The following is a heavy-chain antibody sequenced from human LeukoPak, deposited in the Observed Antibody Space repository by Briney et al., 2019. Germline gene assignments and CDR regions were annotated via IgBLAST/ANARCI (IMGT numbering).Heavy chain of an antibody. CDR3: ARDSSGPPYYYMDV. V-gene: IGHV1-2*02. CDR2: INPNSGGT. Sequence: ASVKVSCKASGYTFTGYYMHWVRQAPGQGLEWMGWINPNSGGTNYAQKFQGRVTMTRDTSISTAYMELSRLRSDDTAVYYCARDSSGPPYYYMDVWGKGTTVTVSS. D-gene: IGHD6-19*01. CDR1: GYTFTGYY. J-gene: IGHJ6*03.